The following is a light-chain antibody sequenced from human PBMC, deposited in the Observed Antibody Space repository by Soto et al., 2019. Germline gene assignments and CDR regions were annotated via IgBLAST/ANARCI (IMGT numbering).Light chain of an antibody. V-gene: IGKV1-33*01. CDR1: QDISNY. CDR3: QQYDNFPYS. Sequence: DIQMTQSPSSLSASVGDRVTITCQASQDISNYLNWYQQKPGKAPKLLIYDASNLETGVPSRLGGSGSRTDFTFTISSLQPEDIATYYGQQYDNFPYSFGQGTKLEIK. J-gene: IGKJ2*01. CDR2: DAS.